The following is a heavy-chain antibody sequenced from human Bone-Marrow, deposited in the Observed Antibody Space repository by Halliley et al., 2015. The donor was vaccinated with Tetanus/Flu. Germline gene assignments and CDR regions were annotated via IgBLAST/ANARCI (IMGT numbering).Heavy chain of an antibody. D-gene: IGHD6-19*01. J-gene: IGHJ6*02. CDR1: GFAFSDYG. CDR2: IWSDGSRT. CDR3: AGFDAWLVRGILNYNGLDV. Sequence: SLRLSCAASGFAFSDYGMHWVRQAPGQGLEWVAVIWSDGSRTYYADTVKGRFTISRDKSKNTVYLQMNSLRAEDTAVYYCAGFDAWLVRGILNYNGLDVWGQGTTVTVSS. V-gene: IGHV3-33*01.